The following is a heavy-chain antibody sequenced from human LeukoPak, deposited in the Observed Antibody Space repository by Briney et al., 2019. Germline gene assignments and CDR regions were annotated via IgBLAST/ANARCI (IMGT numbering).Heavy chain of an antibody. J-gene: IGHJ5*02. Sequence: PGGSLRLSCAASGFTFSDSAIHWVRQASGKGLEWVGRIRDKGYGHATAYAASVKGMFTLSRDDSKNTAYLQMNSLKTEDTALYYCTTPNEGNWFDPWGQGTLVTVSS. CDR1: GFTFSDSA. CDR2: IRDKGYGHAT. D-gene: IGHD2-8*01. CDR3: TTPNEGNWFDP. V-gene: IGHV3-73*01.